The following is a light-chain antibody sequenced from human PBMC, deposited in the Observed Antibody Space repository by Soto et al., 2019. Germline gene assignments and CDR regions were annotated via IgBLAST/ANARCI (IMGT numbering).Light chain of an antibody. CDR1: QSVTNSR. Sequence: EIVLTQSPGTLSLSPGERATLSCRASQSVTNSRLAWYQQKPGQAPKVLIYGGSNRATGIPDRFSGSGSGTDFTLAISRLEPEDCEIYYCQQWSSSPRTFGQGTKLEIK. J-gene: IGKJ2*01. CDR2: GGS. V-gene: IGKV3-20*01. CDR3: QQWSSSPRT.